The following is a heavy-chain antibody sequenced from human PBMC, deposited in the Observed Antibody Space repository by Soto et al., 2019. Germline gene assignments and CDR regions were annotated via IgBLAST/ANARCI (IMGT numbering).Heavy chain of an antibody. Sequence: GGSLSLSCAASGFTFNNYAMHWVRQAPGKGLEWVAVTSYDGSNKYYADSVKGRFTISRDNSKNTLYLQMNSLRAEDTAVYYCAKDLIVGATFPSGLDYWGQGTLVTVSS. D-gene: IGHD1-26*01. V-gene: IGHV3-30*04. CDR3: AKDLIVGATFPSGLDY. J-gene: IGHJ4*02. CDR2: TSYDGSNK. CDR1: GFTFNNYA.